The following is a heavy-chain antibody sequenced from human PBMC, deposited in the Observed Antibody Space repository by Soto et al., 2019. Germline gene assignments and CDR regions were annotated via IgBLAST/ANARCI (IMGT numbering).Heavy chain of an antibody. Sequence: AGGSLRLSCAASGFTFSIYSMNWVRQAPGKGLEWVSSISSSSSYIYYADSVKGRFTISRDNAKNSLYLQMNSLRAEDTAVYYCARDGDYCSGGSCFYYFDDWGQGTLVTVSS. CDR2: ISSSSSYI. D-gene: IGHD2-15*01. V-gene: IGHV3-21*01. CDR1: GFTFSIYS. CDR3: ARDGDYCSGGSCFYYFDD. J-gene: IGHJ4*02.